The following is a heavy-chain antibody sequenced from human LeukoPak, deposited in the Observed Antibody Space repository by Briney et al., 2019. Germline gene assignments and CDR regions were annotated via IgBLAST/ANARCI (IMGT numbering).Heavy chain of an antibody. D-gene: IGHD3-10*01. CDR3: ARGGSTMVTPYYFDY. CDR1: GYSFTSYW. J-gene: IGHJ4*02. CDR2: IYPGDSDT. V-gene: IGHV5-51*01. Sequence: GESLKISCKGSGYSFTSYWIGWVRQMPGKGLEWMGIIYPGDSDTRYSPSFQGQVTISADKSISTAYLQWSSLNASDTAMYYCARGGSTMVTPYYFDYWGQGTLVTVSS.